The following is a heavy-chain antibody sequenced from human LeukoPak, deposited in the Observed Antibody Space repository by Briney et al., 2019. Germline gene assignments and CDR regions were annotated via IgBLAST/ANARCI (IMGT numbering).Heavy chain of an antibody. J-gene: IGHJ5*01. CDR3: TREGMGTSFSAWFHP. CDR1: GFTFSTYG. CDR2: ISYDGSNK. D-gene: IGHD1-7*01. V-gene: IGHV3-30*03. Sequence: PGRSLRLACAASGFTFSTYGMHWVRQAPGKGLEWVALISYDGSNKYYADSVKGRFTISRDNSKNTLYLQMNSLRAEDTAVYYCTREGMGTSFSAWFHPWGQGTLVTVSS.